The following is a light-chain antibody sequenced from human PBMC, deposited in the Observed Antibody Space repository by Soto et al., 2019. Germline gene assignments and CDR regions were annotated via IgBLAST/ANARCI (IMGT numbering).Light chain of an antibody. CDR3: QQRSIWPLT. V-gene: IGKV3-11*01. Sequence: EIVLTQSPATLSLSPGERATLSCRATENLRTFLAWYQQKAGQAPRLLIYDASNRATGIPDRFSGSGSGTDFTRTISNLEPEDSAVYYCQQRSIWPLTFGGGTKVAIK. CDR2: DAS. CDR1: ENLRTF. J-gene: IGKJ4*01.